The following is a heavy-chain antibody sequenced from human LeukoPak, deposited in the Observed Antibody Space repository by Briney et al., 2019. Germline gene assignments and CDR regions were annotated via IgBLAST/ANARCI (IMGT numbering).Heavy chain of an antibody. CDR2: INHSGST. V-gene: IGHV4-34*01. Sequence: PSETLSLTCAVYGGSFSGYYWSWIRQPPGKGLEWIGEINHSGSTNYNPSLKSRVTISVDTSKNQFSLKLSSVTAADTAVYYCARARASYKRFLAPYNWFDPWGQGTLVTVSS. D-gene: IGHD3-3*01. CDR1: GGSFSGYY. J-gene: IGHJ5*02. CDR3: ARARASYKRFLAPYNWFDP.